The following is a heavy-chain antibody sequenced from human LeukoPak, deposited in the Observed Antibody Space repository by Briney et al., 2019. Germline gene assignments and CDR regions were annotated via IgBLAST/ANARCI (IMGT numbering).Heavy chain of an antibody. J-gene: IGHJ6*02. CDR3: AKARYCDSTTCRYYGMDV. CDR2: INSDGIST. CDR1: GFTFSNYW. V-gene: IGHV3-74*01. D-gene: IGHD2-2*01. Sequence: GGSLRLSCAASGFTFSNYWMHWVCQAPGKGLVWVSHINSDGISTSYADSVKGRFTISRDNAKNTLYLQMNSLRAEDTAAYYCAKARYCDSTTCRYYGMDVWGQGTTVTVSS.